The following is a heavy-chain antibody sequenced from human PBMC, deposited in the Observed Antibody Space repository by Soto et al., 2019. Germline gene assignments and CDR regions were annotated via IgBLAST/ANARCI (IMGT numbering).Heavy chain of an antibody. CDR3: ASWADAADEDYFHH. V-gene: IGHV3-7*03. Sequence: GGSLRLSCAGSGFRFSSSWMSWIRQAPGKGLEWVAHINQGGSQKYYVDPAKGRFTISRDNAKTSLYLQMNNLRAEDTATYYCASWADAADEDYFHHWGQGTLVTVSS. CDR2: INQGGSQK. CDR1: GFRFSSSW. D-gene: IGHD3-16*01. J-gene: IGHJ1*01.